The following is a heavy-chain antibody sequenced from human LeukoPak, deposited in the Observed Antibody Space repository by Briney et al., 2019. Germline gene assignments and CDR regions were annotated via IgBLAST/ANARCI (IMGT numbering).Heavy chain of an antibody. J-gene: IGHJ3*02. CDR1: GYTFTGYY. V-gene: IGHV1-2*02. CDR2: INPNSSGT. Sequence: ASVKVSCEASGYTFTGYYMHWVRQAPGQGLEWMGWINPNSSGTNYAQKFQGRVTMTRDTSISTAYMELSRLRSDDTAVYYCARDLRFLEWSKASSTDDAFDIWGQGTMVTVSS. D-gene: IGHD3-3*01. CDR3: ARDLRFLEWSKASSTDDAFDI.